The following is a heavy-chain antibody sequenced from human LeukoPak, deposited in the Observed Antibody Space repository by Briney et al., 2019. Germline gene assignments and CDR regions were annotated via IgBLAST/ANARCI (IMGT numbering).Heavy chain of an antibody. J-gene: IGHJ3*02. CDR1: GFTFNNNA. V-gene: IGHV3-23*01. Sequence: GGSLRLSCAASGFTFNNNAMSWVRRAPGKAPEWVSGISGSGGSTYSADSVKGRFTISRDNSKNTLYLQMNTLRAEDTAVYYCARSIYASGSFYTFDIWGQGTMVTVSS. CDR3: ARSIYASGSFYTFDI. D-gene: IGHD3-10*01. CDR2: ISGSGGST.